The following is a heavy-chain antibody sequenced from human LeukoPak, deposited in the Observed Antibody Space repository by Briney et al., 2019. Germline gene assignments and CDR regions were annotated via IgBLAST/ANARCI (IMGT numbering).Heavy chain of an antibody. CDR1: GGSISSYY. CDR2: IYYSGST. Sequence: SETLSLTCTVSGGSISSYYWSWIRQPPGKGLEWIGYIYYSGSTNYNPSLKSRVTISVDMSKNHFSLKLSSVTAADTAVYYCARERFLEWLLSDFDPWGQGTLVTVSS. J-gene: IGHJ5*02. D-gene: IGHD3-3*01. CDR3: ARERFLEWLLSDFDP. V-gene: IGHV4-59*12.